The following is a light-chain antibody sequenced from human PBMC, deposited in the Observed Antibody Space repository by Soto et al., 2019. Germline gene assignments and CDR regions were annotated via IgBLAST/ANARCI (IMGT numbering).Light chain of an antibody. CDR2: EVN. J-gene: IGLJ1*01. CDR3: SSYGGSNNFGV. CDR1: SSDVGAYNY. Sequence: QSVLTQPPSASGSPGQSVTISCTGTSSDVGAYNYVSWYQQHPGKVPKLMMYEVNKRPSGVPDRVSGSKSGNTASLTVSGLQAEDEADYYCSSYGGSNNFGVFGTGTKLTVL. V-gene: IGLV2-8*01.